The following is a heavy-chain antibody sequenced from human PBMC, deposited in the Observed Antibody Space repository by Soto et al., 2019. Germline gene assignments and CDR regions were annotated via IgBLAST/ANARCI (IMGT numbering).Heavy chain of an antibody. CDR3: ARQGDYYGSGSWPDAFDI. CDR2: IYYSGST. Sequence: QLQLQESGPGLVKPSETLSLTCTVSGGSISSSSYYWGWIRQPPGKGLEWIGSIYYSGSTYYNPSLRSRVTISVDTSKNQFSLKLSSVTAADTAVYYCARQGDYYGSGSWPDAFDIWGQGTMVTVSS. J-gene: IGHJ3*02. CDR1: GGSISSSSYY. V-gene: IGHV4-39*01. D-gene: IGHD3-10*01.